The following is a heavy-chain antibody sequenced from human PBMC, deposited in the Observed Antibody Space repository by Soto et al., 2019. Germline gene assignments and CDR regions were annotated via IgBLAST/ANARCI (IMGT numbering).Heavy chain of an antibody. Sequence: QVQLQESGPGLVKPSQTLSLTCTVSGGSISSGGYYWSWIRQHPGKGLEWIGYIYYSGSTYYNPSLKSRVTISVDTSKNQFSLKLSCVTAADTAVYYCARDRDCGGDCFPFDYWGQGTLVTVSS. CDR1: GGSISSGGYY. J-gene: IGHJ4*02. CDR3: ARDRDCGGDCFPFDY. D-gene: IGHD2-21*02. V-gene: IGHV4-31*03. CDR2: IYYSGST.